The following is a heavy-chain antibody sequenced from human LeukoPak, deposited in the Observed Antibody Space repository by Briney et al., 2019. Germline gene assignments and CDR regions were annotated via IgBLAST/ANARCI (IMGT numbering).Heavy chain of an antibody. CDR3: ARHFGNDYVWGSYRYIPGFDY. J-gene: IGHJ4*02. V-gene: IGHV4-34*01. CDR1: GGSFSGYY. CDR2: INHSGST. Sequence: SETLSLTCAVYGGSFSGYYWSWIRQSPGKGLEWIGEINHSGSTNYNPSLKSRVTISVDTSKNQFSLKLSSVTAADTAVYYCARHFGNDYVWGSYRYIPGFDYWGQGTLVTVSS. D-gene: IGHD3-16*02.